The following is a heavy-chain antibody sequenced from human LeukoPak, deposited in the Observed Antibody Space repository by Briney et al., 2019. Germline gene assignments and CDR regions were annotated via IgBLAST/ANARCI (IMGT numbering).Heavy chain of an antibody. D-gene: IGHD3-22*01. CDR3: ARDVTTYYYDSSGYYYHDY. Sequence: GGSLRLSCAASGFTVSSNYMSWVRQAPGKGLEWVSVIYSGGSTYYADSVKGRFTISRDNSKNTPYLQMNSLRAEDTAVYYCARDVTTYYYDSSGYYYHDYWGQGTLVTVSS. CDR1: GFTVSSNY. CDR2: IYSGGST. J-gene: IGHJ4*02. V-gene: IGHV3-66*02.